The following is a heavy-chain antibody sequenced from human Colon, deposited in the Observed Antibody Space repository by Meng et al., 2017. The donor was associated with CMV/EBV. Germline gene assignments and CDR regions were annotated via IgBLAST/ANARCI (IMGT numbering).Heavy chain of an antibody. J-gene: IGHJ4*02. V-gene: IGHV3-30*02. D-gene: IGHD3-3*01. CDR3: AKDRDDFWSGYNPPGH. CDR2: MRYDGSKK. Sequence: GGSLRLSCVASGFIFSSYGMNWVRQAPGKGLEWVAFMRYDGSKKYYADSVRGRFTVSRDNSKNTLYLQMTSLRVNDTAVYYCAKDRDDFWSGYNPPGHWGQGTLVTVSS. CDR1: GFIFSSYG.